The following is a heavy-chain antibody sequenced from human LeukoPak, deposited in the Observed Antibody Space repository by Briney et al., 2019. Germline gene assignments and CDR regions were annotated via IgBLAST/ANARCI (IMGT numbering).Heavy chain of an antibody. CDR1: GGTFSSYA. CDR2: IIPIFGTA. D-gene: IGHD1-14*01. CDR3: AREGHGLDNPLDDAFDI. Sequence: SVKVSCKASGGTFSSYAISWVRQAPGQGLEWMGGIIPIFGTANYAQKFQGRVTITTDESTSTAYMELSSLRSEDTAVYYCAREGHGLDNPLDDAFDIWGQGTMVTVSS. J-gene: IGHJ3*02. V-gene: IGHV1-69*05.